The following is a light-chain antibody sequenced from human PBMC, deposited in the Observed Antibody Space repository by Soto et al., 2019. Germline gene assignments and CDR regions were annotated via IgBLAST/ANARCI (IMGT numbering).Light chain of an antibody. Sequence: DIQITQSPSPLSASVGDGVTITCRASQSISSWLAWYQQKPGKAPKLLIYKASRLHSGVSSRFSGSESGTEFTLTISSLQPDDFATYYCQQYSGDSRTFGQGTKVDIK. CDR1: QSISSW. V-gene: IGKV1-5*03. J-gene: IGKJ1*01. CDR3: QQYSGDSRT. CDR2: KAS.